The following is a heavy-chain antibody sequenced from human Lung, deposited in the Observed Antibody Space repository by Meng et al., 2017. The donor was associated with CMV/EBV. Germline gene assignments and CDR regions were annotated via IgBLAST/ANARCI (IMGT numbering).Heavy chain of an antibody. Sequence: ASVKVSXKASGYTFTSYGIIWVRQAPGQGLEWMGWISPYDGNTNYAQTLQDRVTMTTDTPTSTAYMELRSLRSDDTAVYFCARERGYCGTTSCSYYFDYWGQGTLVXVSS. J-gene: IGHJ4*02. V-gene: IGHV1-18*01. CDR3: ARERGYCGTTSCSYYFDY. CDR2: ISPYDGNT. D-gene: IGHD2-2*01. CDR1: GYTFTSYG.